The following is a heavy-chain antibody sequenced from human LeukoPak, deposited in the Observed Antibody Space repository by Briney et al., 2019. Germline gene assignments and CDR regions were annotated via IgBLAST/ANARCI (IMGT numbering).Heavy chain of an antibody. CDR2: ISSSSSYI. CDR3: AREVGESLDYYYYGMDV. CDR1: GFTFSSYS. D-gene: IGHD3-10*01. J-gene: IGHJ6*04. V-gene: IGHV3-21*01. Sequence: PGGSLRLSCAASGFTFSSYSMNWVRQAPGKGLEGVSSISSSSSYIYYADSVKGRFTISRDNAKNSLYLQMNSLRAEDTAVYYCAREVGESLDYYYYGMDVWGKGTTVTVSS.